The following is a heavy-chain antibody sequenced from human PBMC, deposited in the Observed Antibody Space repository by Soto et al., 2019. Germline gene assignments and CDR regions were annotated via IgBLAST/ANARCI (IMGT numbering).Heavy chain of an antibody. CDR2: ILYDGSKK. D-gene: IGHD6-19*01. Sequence: GGSLRLSCAASGFTFSSYGMHWVRQAPGKGLEWVAVILYDGSKKYYADSVKGRFTISRDNSKNALYLQMSSLRAEDTAPYYCVKDGSSGWPYFDDMDVWGRGTTVTVSS. J-gene: IGHJ6*02. V-gene: IGHV3-30*18. CDR1: GFTFSSYG. CDR3: VKDGSSGWPYFDDMDV.